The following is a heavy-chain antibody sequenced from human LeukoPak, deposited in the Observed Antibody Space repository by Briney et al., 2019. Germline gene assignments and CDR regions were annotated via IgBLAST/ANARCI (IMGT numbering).Heavy chain of an antibody. V-gene: IGHV3-48*03. D-gene: IGHD6-19*01. CDR2: ISSSGGNR. CDR1: GFAFSVYE. Sequence: GGSLRLSCAASGFAFSVYEMYWVRQAPGKGREWVSYISSSGGNRYYADSVKGRFTISRDNAKNSLYLQMNSLRAEDTAVYYCATLTVASSFDYWGQGTLVTVSS. CDR3: ATLTVASSFDY. J-gene: IGHJ4*02.